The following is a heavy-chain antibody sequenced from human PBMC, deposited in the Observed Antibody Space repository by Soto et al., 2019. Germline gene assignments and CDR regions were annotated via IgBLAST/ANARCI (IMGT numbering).Heavy chain of an antibody. CDR2: MEPSSGRT. CDR3: ARGVTAGVDY. CDR1: GYSFTGLD. J-gene: IGHJ4*02. V-gene: IGHV1-8*01. Sequence: ASVKVSCKASGYSFTGLDINWVRQTTGQGLEWMGWMEPSSGRTGYAQKFQGRVTMTRDTSINTAYMELSSLTSDDAAFYYCARGVTAGVDYWGQGTLVTVYS. D-gene: IGHD1-26*01.